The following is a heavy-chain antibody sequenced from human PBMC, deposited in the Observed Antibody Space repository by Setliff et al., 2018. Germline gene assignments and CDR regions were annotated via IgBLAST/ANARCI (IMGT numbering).Heavy chain of an antibody. CDR3: AKCGGDHCCALYSYRYMDA. V-gene: IGHV3-48*01. D-gene: IGHD2-21*01. J-gene: IGHJ6*03. CDR2: ISSHSNTN. Sequence: GGSLRLSWAASGFTFDIYSMRWVRQAPGKGLEWVSYISSHSNTNWYADSVKGRFTISRDNVKNSLYLEMNSLRVEDTAIYYCAKCGGDHCCALYSYRYMDAWGKGTSVTVSS. CDR1: GFTFDIYS.